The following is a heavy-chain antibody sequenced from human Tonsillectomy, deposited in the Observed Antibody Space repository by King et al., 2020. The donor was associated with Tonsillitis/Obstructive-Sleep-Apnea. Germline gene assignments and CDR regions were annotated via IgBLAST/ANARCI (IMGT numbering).Heavy chain of an antibody. Sequence: VQLVESGGGVVQPGRSLRLSCAASGFTFSSYGMYWVRQAPGKGLEWVAVIWYDGSNKYYADSVKGRFTISRDNSKNTLDLQMNSLRAEDTAVYYCAREGDIVVVPAALDYWGQGTLVTVSS. CDR1: GFTFSSYG. D-gene: IGHD2-2*01. CDR2: IWYDGSNK. V-gene: IGHV3-33*01. CDR3: AREGDIVVVPAALDY. J-gene: IGHJ4*02.